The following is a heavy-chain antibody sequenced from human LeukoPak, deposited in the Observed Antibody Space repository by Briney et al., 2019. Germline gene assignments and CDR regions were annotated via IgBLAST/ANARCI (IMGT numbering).Heavy chain of an antibody. D-gene: IGHD3-22*01. CDR1: GFTFDDHA. CDR3: ARASYYYDTSGLGAFDI. J-gene: IGHJ3*02. V-gene: IGHV3-9*01. Sequence: PGGSLRLSCAASGFTFDDHAMYWVRHAPGKGLEWVSGINWDGSRIVYADAVKGRFTISRDSAKNSLYLQMNSLRTEDTALYYCARASYYYDTSGLGAFDIWGQGTLVTVSS. CDR2: INWDGSRI.